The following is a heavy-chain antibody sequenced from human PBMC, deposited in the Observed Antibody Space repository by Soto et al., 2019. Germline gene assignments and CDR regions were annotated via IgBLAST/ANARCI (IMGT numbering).Heavy chain of an antibody. J-gene: IGHJ3*02. Sequence: QVQLQESGPGLVKPSETLSLTCTVSGGSVSSGSYYWSWIRQPPGKGLEWIGYIYYSGSTNYNPCLKSRVTISVDTSKNQFSLKLSSVTAADTAVYYCARGGVVAAPHAFDIWGQGTMVTVSS. CDR3: ARGGVVAAPHAFDI. D-gene: IGHD2-15*01. V-gene: IGHV4-61*01. CDR1: GGSVSSGSYY. CDR2: IYYSGST.